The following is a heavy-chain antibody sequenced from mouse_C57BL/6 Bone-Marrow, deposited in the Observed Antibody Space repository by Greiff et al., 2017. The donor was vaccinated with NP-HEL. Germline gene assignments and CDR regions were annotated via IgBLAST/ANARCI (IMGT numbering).Heavy chain of an antibody. Sequence: EVQLQQSGPELVKPGASVKISCKASGYTFTDYYMNWVKQSHGKSLEWIGDINPNNGGTSYNQKFKGKATLTVDKSSSTAYMELRSLTSEDSAVYYCAKKTRFAYWGQGTLVTVSA. CDR1: GYTFTDYY. V-gene: IGHV1-26*01. CDR3: AKKTRFAY. J-gene: IGHJ3*01. CDR2: INPNNGGT.